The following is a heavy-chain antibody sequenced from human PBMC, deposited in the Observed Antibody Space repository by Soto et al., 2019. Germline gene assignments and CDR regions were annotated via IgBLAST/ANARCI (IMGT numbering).Heavy chain of an antibody. CDR1: GGSFNGFY. V-gene: IGHV4-34*06. Sequence: QVQVQQWGAGLVKPSETLSLTCAVDGGSFNGFYWSWIRQSPGKGLEWIGEINHIGITHYIPSLKSRVSISVDTSENKLSLKLASVTAAATAVHYCTRGYAENWHTPHYWGPGTLVTVSS. CDR2: INHIGIT. CDR3: TRGYAENWHTPHY. J-gene: IGHJ4*02. D-gene: IGHD5-12*01.